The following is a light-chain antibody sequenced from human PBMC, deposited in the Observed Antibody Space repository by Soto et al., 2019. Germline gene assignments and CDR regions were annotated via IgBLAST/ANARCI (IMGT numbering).Light chain of an antibody. J-gene: IGKJ5*01. V-gene: IGKV3-15*01. Sequence: IVLTQSPATLSLSPGERATLSCRASQSVNSKVAWYQQKPGQAPRLLIYGASTRATGIPARFSGSGSGTEFTLTISSLQSEDFAVYYCQQYKYWPTITFGQGTRLEIK. CDR1: QSVNSK. CDR2: GAS. CDR3: QQYKYWPTIT.